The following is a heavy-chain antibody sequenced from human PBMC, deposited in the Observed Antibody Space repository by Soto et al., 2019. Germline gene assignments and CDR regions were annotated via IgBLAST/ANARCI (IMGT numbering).Heavy chain of an antibody. CDR2: INHSGST. D-gene: IGHD3-3*01. CDR3: ARKYYDFWSGYYYYYYYYMDV. CDR1: GGSFSGYY. J-gene: IGHJ6*03. Sequence: PSETLSLTCAVYGGSFSGYYWSWIRQAPGRGLEWIGEINHSGSTNYNPSLKSRVTISVDTSKNLFSLKLSSVTAADTAVYYCARKYYDFWSGYYYYYYYYMDVWGKGTTVT. V-gene: IGHV4-34*01.